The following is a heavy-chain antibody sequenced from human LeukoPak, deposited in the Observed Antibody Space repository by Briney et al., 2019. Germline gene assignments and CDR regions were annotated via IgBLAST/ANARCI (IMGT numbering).Heavy chain of an antibody. CDR3: ATDPSIADKYNWFDP. CDR2: VDPEDGET. V-gene: IGHV1-69-2*01. D-gene: IGHD6-6*01. Sequence: ASVKVSCKVSGYTFTDYYMHWVQQAPGKGLEWMGLVDPEDGETIYAEKFQGRVTITADTSTDTAYMELSSLRSEDTAVYYCATDPSIADKYNWFDPWGQVTLVTVSS. CDR1: GYTFTDYY. J-gene: IGHJ5*02.